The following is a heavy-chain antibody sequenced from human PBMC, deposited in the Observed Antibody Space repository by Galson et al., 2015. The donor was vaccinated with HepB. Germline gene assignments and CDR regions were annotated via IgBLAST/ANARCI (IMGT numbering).Heavy chain of an antibody. D-gene: IGHD2-21*01. CDR2: ISSSGGSR. J-gene: IGHJ6*03. V-gene: IGHV3-11*01. Sequence: SLRLSCAVSGFTFSDYYMSWIRQAPGKGLEWVSYISSSGGSRYADSVKGRFTISRDNARNSLYLQMSSLKAADTAVYYCARAACGGDCYGDYMDVWGNGTSVTVSS. CDR3: ARAACGGDCYGDYMDV. CDR1: GFTFSDYY.